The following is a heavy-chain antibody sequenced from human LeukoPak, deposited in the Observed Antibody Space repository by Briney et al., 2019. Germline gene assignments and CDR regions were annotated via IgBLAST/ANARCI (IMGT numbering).Heavy chain of an antibody. Sequence: GGSLRLSCAASGFTFSSYAMSWVRQAPGKGLEWVSAISSSGGSTYYADSVKGRFTISRDNSKNTLYLQMNSLRAEDTAVYYCAKDLREKSSGPKGFDYWGQGTMVTVSS. D-gene: IGHD6-19*01. CDR2: ISSSGGST. CDR1: GFTFSSYA. J-gene: IGHJ4*02. V-gene: IGHV3-23*01. CDR3: AKDLREKSSGPKGFDY.